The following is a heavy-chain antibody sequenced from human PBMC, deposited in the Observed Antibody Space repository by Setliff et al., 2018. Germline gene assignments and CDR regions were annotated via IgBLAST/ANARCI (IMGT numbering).Heavy chain of an antibody. Sequence: SETLSLTCTAPGGSISSISYYWGWIRRSPEKGLEWIGEINHRGSTNYNPSLKSRVTISIDTSKDQFSLKLISMTAADTAVYYCARGRNIAARLLDSWGQGTLVTVSS. V-gene: IGHV4-39*07. CDR1: GGSISSISYY. D-gene: IGHD6-6*01. CDR3: ARGRNIAARLLDS. CDR2: INHRGST. J-gene: IGHJ4*02.